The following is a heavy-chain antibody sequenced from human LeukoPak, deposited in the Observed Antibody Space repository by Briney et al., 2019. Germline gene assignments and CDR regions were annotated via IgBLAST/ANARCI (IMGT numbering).Heavy chain of an antibody. CDR2: MNPNSGNT. D-gene: IGHD2-2*02. CDR1: GYTFTSYD. Sequence: ASVKVSCKASGYTFTSYDINWVRQATGQGLEWMGGMNPNSGNTGYAQKFQGRVNMTRHTSISTAYMELSSLRSEDTAVYCCASCGRYCSSTSCYMDYYYYYMDVWGKGTTVTVSS. J-gene: IGHJ6*03. CDR3: ASCGRYCSSTSCYMDYYYYYMDV. V-gene: IGHV1-8*01.